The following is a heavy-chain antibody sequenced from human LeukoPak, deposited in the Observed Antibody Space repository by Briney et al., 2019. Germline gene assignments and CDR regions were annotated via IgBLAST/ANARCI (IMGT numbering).Heavy chain of an antibody. CDR3: ATDLDTAMVTGAFDI. Sequence: ASVKVSCKVSGYTLTELSMHWVRQAPGKGLEWMGGFDPEDGETIYAQKFQGRVTMTEDTSTDTAYMELSSLRSEDTAVCYCATDLDTAMVTGAFDIWGQGTMVTVSS. CDR2: FDPEDGET. D-gene: IGHD5-18*01. V-gene: IGHV1-24*01. CDR1: GYTLTELS. J-gene: IGHJ3*02.